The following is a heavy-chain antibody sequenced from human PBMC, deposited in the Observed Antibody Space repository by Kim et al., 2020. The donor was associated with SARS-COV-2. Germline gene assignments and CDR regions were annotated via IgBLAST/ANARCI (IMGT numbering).Heavy chain of an antibody. Sequence: GGSLRLSCAASGFTFSSYGMHWVRQAPGKGLEWVAVIWYDGSNKYYADSVKGRFTISRDNSKNTLYLQMNSLRAEDTAVYYCARESSSWYVGSFDPWGQGTLVTVSS. CDR1: GFTFSSYG. V-gene: IGHV3-33*01. CDR3: ARESSSWYVGSFDP. J-gene: IGHJ5*02. CDR2: IWYDGSNK. D-gene: IGHD6-13*01.